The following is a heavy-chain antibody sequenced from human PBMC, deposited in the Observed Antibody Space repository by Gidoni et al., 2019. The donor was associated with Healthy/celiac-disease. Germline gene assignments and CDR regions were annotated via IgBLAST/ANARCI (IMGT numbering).Heavy chain of an antibody. D-gene: IGHD3-16*01. CDR3: ARDSDFGELAGYFDY. J-gene: IGHJ4*02. Sequence: QVQLVESGGGVVQPGRSLRRSCAASGFTFSSYGMHWVRQAPGTGLQWVAVIWYDGSNKYYADSVKGRFTISRDNSKNTLYLQMNSLRAEDTAVYYCARDSDFGELAGYFDYWGQGTLVTVSS. CDR2: IWYDGSNK. V-gene: IGHV3-33*01. CDR1: GFTFSSYG.